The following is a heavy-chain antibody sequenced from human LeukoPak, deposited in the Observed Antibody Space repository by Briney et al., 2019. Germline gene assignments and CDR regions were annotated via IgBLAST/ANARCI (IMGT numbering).Heavy chain of an antibody. V-gene: IGHV4-34*01. J-gene: IGHJ4*02. CDR2: INHSGST. CDR1: GGSFSGYY. CDR3: ASRYSYGTLDY. Sequence: SETLSLTCAVYGGSFSGYYWSWIRQPPGKGLEWIGEINHSGSTNYNPSLKSRVTISVVTSKNQFSLKLSSVTAADTAVYYCASRYSYGTLDYWGQGTLVTVSS. D-gene: IGHD5-18*01.